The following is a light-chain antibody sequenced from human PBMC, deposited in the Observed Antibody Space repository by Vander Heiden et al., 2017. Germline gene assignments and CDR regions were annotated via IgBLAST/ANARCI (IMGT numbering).Light chain of an antibody. J-gene: IGKJ4*01. V-gene: IGKV2-28*01. CDR2: LGS. CDR3: TQALQTPIT. Sequence: IVMTHSPLPLPVPPGEPASISCRSRHSLLHVHGNIHLDWSLQKPGQSPQLPLHLGSDRPAGVPDRFSGSGSVTDLRLNIRRMAAADVGVSYCTQALQTPITFGGGTKVEIK. CDR1: HSLLHVHGNIH.